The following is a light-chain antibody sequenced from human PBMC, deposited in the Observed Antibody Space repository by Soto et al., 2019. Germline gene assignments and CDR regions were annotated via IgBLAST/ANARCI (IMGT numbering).Light chain of an antibody. J-gene: IGKJ4*01. CDR2: DAS. Sequence: EIVLTQSPDTLSLSPGARATLSCRASQSVRSNYLAWYQQKPGQAPRFLIYDASSRATGIPDRFSGSGSGTDFTLTISRLEPEDFAVYYCQQYGSTPLTFGGGTKVDIK. V-gene: IGKV3-20*01. CDR3: QQYGSTPLT. CDR1: QSVRSNY.